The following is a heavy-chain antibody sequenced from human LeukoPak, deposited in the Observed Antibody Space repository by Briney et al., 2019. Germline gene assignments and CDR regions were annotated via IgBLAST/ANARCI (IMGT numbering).Heavy chain of an antibody. CDR2: MNPNSGNT. D-gene: IGHD4-23*01. J-gene: IGHJ4*02. CDR1: GYTFTSYD. CDR3: ARGRGFDYGGQDSDY. V-gene: IGHV1-8*03. Sequence: ASVKVSCKASGYTFTSYDINWVRQATGQGLGWMGWMNPNSGNTGYAQKFQGRVTITRNTSISTAYMELGSLRSEDTAVYYCARGRGFDYGGQDSDYWGQGTLVTVSS.